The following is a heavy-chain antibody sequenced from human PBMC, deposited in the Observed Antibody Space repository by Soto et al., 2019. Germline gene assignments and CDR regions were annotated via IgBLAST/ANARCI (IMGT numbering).Heavy chain of an antibody. D-gene: IGHD3-3*01. J-gene: IGHJ4*02. V-gene: IGHV3-30*18. CDR2: ISYDGLNK. CDR3: AKVGGSDSRSVSQGQYYFDY. CDR1: GFTFRDYG. Sequence: QVQLVESGGGVVQPGRSLRLSCVASGFTFRDYGMNWVRQAPGRGLEWVAVISYDGLNKFYSDSVKGRFAISRDNSKNTVYLQMKSLRTDDTAVYDCAKVGGSDSRSVSQGQYYFDYWGQGTLVTVS.